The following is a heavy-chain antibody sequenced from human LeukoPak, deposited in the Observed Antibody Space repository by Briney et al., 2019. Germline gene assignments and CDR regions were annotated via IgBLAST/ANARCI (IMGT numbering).Heavy chain of an antibody. J-gene: IGHJ4*02. D-gene: IGHD3-10*01. CDR1: GGSISSSSYY. CDR3: ARLGAEAPDVLLWFGELSRPLDY. Sequence: RSSETLSLTCTVSGGSISSSSYYWGWIRQPPGKGLEWIGSIYYSGSTYYNPSLKSRVTISVDTSKNQFSLKLSSVTAADTAVYYCARLGAEAPDVLLWFGELSRPLDYWGQGTLVTVSS. V-gene: IGHV4-39*01. CDR2: IYYSGST.